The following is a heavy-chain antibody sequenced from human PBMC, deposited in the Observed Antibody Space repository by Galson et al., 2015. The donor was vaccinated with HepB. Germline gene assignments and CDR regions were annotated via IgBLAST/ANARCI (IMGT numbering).Heavy chain of an antibody. J-gene: IGHJ5*02. D-gene: IGHD6-25*01. V-gene: IGHV4-39*01. Sequence: ETLSLTCTVSGGSISNSDDFWGWVRQPPGKWLEWIGDVYYSGSTDYNPSLKSRVTISVDTSQNQFSLRLTSVTAADTAVYYCARRVEQRLVRGRNLNWFDPWGQGTLVTVSS. CDR2: VYYSGST. CDR3: ARRVEQRLVRGRNLNWFDP. CDR1: GGSISNSDDF.